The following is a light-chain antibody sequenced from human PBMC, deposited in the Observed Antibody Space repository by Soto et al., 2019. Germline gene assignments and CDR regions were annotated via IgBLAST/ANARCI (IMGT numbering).Light chain of an antibody. CDR1: QSVLYSSNNKNY. V-gene: IGKV4-1*01. Sequence: DIVMTQSPDSLAVSLGERSTINCKSSQSVLYSSNNKNYLAWYQQKPGQPPKLLIYWASTRESGVPDRFSGSGSGTEFTLTISSLQPGDFATYYCQQYFTYPLTFGGGTKV. J-gene: IGKJ4*01. CDR2: WAS. CDR3: QQYFTYPLT.